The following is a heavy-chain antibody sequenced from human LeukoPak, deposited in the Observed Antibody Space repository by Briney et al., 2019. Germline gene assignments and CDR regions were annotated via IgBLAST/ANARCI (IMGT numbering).Heavy chain of an antibody. D-gene: IGHD4-17*01. CDR1: GDSFSSHY. CDR2: ISHIGRT. J-gene: IGHJ3*02. V-gene: IGHV4-59*11. Sequence: PSETLSLTCAVSGDSFSSHYWTWIRQSPGTGLEWIGYISHIGRTNYNPSLKSRVTISIDTSKNQFSLKLRSVTAADTAVYYCARDLVTATKGFDTWGQGTMVSVSS. CDR3: ARDLVTATKGFDT.